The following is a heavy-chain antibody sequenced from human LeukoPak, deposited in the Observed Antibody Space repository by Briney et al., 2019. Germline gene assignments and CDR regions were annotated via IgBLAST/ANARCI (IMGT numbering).Heavy chain of an antibody. V-gene: IGHV4-61*01. CDR3: ARYMVQWPGWFDP. D-gene: IGHD3-10*01. CDR1: AASVSNGNYY. J-gene: IGHJ5*02. Sequence: SETLSLTCTVSAASVSNGNYYWSWLRQPPGKALEWFGYIYYTGTTYYIPSLEGRVTISVDTSKNQFSVKLNSVTAADTAVYYCARYMVQWPGWFDPWGQEPWSPSPQ. CDR2: IYYTGTT.